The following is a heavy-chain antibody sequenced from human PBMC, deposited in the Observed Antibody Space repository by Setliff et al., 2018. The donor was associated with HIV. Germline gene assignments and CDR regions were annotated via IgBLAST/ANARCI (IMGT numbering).Heavy chain of an antibody. J-gene: IGHJ4*02. CDR3: VRSIGGSPY. V-gene: IGHV3-13*01. CDR1: GFIFSNHD. D-gene: IGHD2-15*01. Sequence: GGSLRLSCEASGFIFSNHDFHWVRQAAAKGLEWVAAIGTGGDTYYVDSVKGRFAISRDNSKNSLYLQMNSLRAEDTAVYFCVRSIGGSPYWGQGTLVTVSS. CDR2: IGTGGDT.